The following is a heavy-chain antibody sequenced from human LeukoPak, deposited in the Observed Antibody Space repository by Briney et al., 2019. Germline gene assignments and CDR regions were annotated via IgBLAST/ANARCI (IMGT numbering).Heavy chain of an antibody. Sequence: GGSLRLSCAASGFSFSSYSMNWVRQAPGKGREWVSSISSSSSYIYYADSVKGRFTISRDNAKNSLYLQMNSLRAEDTAVYYCARDAPGGVIVPFDYWGQGTLVTVSS. J-gene: IGHJ4*02. CDR2: ISSSSSYI. D-gene: IGHD3-16*02. CDR1: GFSFSSYS. V-gene: IGHV3-21*01. CDR3: ARDAPGGVIVPFDY.